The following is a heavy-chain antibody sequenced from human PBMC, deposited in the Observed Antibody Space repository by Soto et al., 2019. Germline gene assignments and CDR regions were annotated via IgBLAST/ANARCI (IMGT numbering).Heavy chain of an antibody. CDR2: TRNKANSYTT. CDR3: AREDWGSDAFDI. V-gene: IGHV3-72*01. J-gene: IGHJ3*02. D-gene: IGHD7-27*01. CDR1: GFTFSDHY. Sequence: GGSLRLSCAASGFTFSDHYMDWVRQAPGKGLEWVGRTRNKANSYTTEYAASVKGRFTISRDDSKNSLYLQMNSLKTEDTAVYYCAREDWGSDAFDIWGQGTMVTVSS.